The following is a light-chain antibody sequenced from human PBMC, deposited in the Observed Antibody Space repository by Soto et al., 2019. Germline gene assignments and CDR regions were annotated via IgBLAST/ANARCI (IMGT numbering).Light chain of an antibody. V-gene: IGKV3-15*01. Sequence: EIVMTQSPATLSLSPGERAALSCRASQSINSELAWYQQKPGQPPRLLIYGASTRATGVPARFTGSKSGSDFTLTISGLQSEDFAVYYCQQGHNWPLTFGQGTRVEI. CDR3: QQGHNWPLT. J-gene: IGKJ2*01. CDR2: GAS. CDR1: QSINSE.